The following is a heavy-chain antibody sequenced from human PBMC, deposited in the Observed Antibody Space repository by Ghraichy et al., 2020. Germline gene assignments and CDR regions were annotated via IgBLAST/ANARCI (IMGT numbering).Heavy chain of an antibody. CDR2: IIPIFGTA. Sequence: SVKVSCKASGATFRTYAISWVRQSPGQGLEWKGGIIPIFGTANYAQKFQGRVTITADESTSTAYMELSSLRSEDTAVYYCARDVFWSGTEYNWFDPWGQGILVTVSS. D-gene: IGHD3-3*01. CDR3: ARDVFWSGTEYNWFDP. CDR1: GATFRTYA. J-gene: IGHJ5*02. V-gene: IGHV1-69*13.